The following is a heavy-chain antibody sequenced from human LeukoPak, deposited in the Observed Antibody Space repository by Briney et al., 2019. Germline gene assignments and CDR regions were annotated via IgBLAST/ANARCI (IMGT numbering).Heavy chain of an antibody. J-gene: IGHJ6*02. CDR2: ISGSGGST. D-gene: IGHD6-19*01. CDR1: GFTFSSYA. V-gene: IGHV3-23*01. CDR3: ASLYSSGWSYYYGMDV. Sequence: GGSLRLSCAASGFTFSSYAMSWVRQAPGKGLEWVSAISGSGGSTYYADSVKGRFTISRDNSKNALYLQMNSLRAEDTAVYYCASLYSSGWSYYYGMDVWGQGTTVTVSS.